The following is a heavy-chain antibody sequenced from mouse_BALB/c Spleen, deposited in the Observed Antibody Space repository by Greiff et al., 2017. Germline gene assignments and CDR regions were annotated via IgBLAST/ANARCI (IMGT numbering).Heavy chain of an antibody. J-gene: IGHJ4*01. CDR2: ISSGSSTI. V-gene: IGHV5-17*02. CDR3: ARDYRYDGYYAMDY. Sequence: EVQRVESGGGLVQPGGSRKLSCAASGFTFSSFGMHWVRQAPEKGLEWVAYISSGSSTIYYADTVKGRFTISRDNPKNTLFLQMTSLRSEDTAMYYCARDYRYDGYYAMDYWGQGTSVTVSS. CDR1: GFTFSSFG. D-gene: IGHD2-14*01.